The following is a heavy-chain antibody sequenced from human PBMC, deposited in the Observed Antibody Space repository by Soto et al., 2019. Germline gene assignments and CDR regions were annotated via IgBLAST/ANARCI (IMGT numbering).Heavy chain of an antibody. CDR1: GDTFTDYY. V-gene: IGHV1-46*01. J-gene: IGHJ4*02. D-gene: IGHD2-21*02. CDR2: VNPSGGHT. CDR3: ARGGHVVVVTAALDF. Sequence: QVQLVQSGAEVKKPGTSVKVSCKASGDTFTDYYIHWVRQAPGQGLEWMGTVNPSGGHTTYAQHFLGRMTMTRDTSTSTLYMELTSLTSEDTAVYYCARGGHVVVVTAALDFWGQGNLVTVSS.